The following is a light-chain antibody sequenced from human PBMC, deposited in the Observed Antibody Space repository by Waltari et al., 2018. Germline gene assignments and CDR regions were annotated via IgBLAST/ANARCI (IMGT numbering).Light chain of an antibody. CDR2: LGS. Sequence: DIVMTHSPLSLPVTPGAPASISCQSTQSLLHSTGYNYLDWYLQKPGQSPQLLIYLGSYRASGVPDRFSGSGSGTDFTLKISRVEADDVGVYFCMQALDTPLTFGPGTKVDF. CDR1: QSLLHSTGYNY. CDR3: MQALDTPLT. J-gene: IGKJ3*01. V-gene: IGKV2-28*01.